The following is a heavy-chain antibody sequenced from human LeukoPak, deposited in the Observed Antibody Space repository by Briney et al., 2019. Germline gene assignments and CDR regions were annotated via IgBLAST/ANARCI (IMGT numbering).Heavy chain of an antibody. Sequence: GGSLRLSCGSSGFTFSNYAMSWVRQAPGKGLEWVSAISGSGGNTYYADSVKGRFTISRDNSKNTLYLQMNSLRAEDTAVYHCAKDKRTIFGVVLPESDYWGQGTLVTVSS. CDR3: AKDKRTIFGVVLPESDY. CDR2: ISGSGGNT. J-gene: IGHJ4*02. CDR1: GFTFSNYA. V-gene: IGHV3-23*01. D-gene: IGHD3-3*01.